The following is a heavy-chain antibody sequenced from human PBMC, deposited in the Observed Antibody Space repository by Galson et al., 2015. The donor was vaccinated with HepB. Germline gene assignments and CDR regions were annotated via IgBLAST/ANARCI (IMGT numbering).Heavy chain of an antibody. J-gene: IGHJ3*02. CDR1: GFTFSGSA. D-gene: IGHD1-26*01. V-gene: IGHV3-73*01. CDR3: SRPTSGSYEPRIVAFDI. CDR2: IRNKANSHAI. Sequence: SLRLSCAASGFTFSGSAMHWVRQASGKGLEWVGRIRNKANSHAITYAASVKGRFTISRDDSKNTAYLQLNSLNTEDTAVYYCSRPTSGSYEPRIVAFDIWGQGTVVTVSS.